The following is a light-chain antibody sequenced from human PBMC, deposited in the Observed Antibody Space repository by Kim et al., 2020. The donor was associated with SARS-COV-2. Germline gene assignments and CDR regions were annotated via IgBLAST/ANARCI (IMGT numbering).Light chain of an antibody. Sequence: QSVLTQPPSASGTPGQRVTISCSGSSSNIGSNSVYWYQQLPGTAPKLLISRNNQRPSRVPDRFSGSKSGTSASLAISGLRSEDEADYYCAVWDDSLSGRVFGGGTQLTVL. CDR1: SSNIGSNS. CDR3: AVWDDSLSGRV. V-gene: IGLV1-47*01. J-gene: IGLJ2*01. CDR2: RNN.